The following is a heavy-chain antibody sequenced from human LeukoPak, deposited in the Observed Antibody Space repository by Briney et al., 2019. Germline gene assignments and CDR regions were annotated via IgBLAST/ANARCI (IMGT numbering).Heavy chain of an antibody. Sequence: ASVKVSCKASGGTFSSYAISWVRQAPGQGLEWMGGIIPIFGTANYAQKFQGRVTITADESPSTAYMELSSLRSEDTAVYYCARDRMITFGGEGYFDYWGQGTLVTVSS. CDR2: IIPIFGTA. CDR1: GGTFSSYA. J-gene: IGHJ4*02. D-gene: IGHD3-16*01. V-gene: IGHV1-69*13. CDR3: ARDRMITFGGEGYFDY.